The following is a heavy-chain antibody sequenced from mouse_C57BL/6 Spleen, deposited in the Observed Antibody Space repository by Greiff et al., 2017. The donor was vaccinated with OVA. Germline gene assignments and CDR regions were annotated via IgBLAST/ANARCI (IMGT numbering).Heavy chain of an antibody. V-gene: IGHV1-80*01. Sequence: QVQLKQPGAELVKPGASVKISCKASGYAFSSYWMNWVKQRPGKGLEWIGQIYPGDGDTNYNGKFKGKATLTADKSSSTAYMQLSSLTSEDSAVYFCARRGSSSFMDYWGQGTSVTVSS. J-gene: IGHJ4*01. CDR3: ARRGSSSFMDY. CDR1: GYAFSSYW. D-gene: IGHD1-1*01. CDR2: IYPGDGDT.